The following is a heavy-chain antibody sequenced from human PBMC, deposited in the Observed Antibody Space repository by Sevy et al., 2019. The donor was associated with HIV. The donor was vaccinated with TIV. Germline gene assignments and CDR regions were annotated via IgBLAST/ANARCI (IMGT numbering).Heavy chain of an antibody. CDR2: ISGRDSST. D-gene: IGHD1-26*01. Sequence: GGSLRLSCAASGFSFSGYVMNWVRQAPGKGLVWVSSISGRDSSTYYADSVRGRFIISRDNSENTLYLQMNGLRAEDTAVYYCAKVTLWELLAAHDAFDVWGQGTMVTVSS. J-gene: IGHJ3*01. CDR3: AKVTLWELLAAHDAFDV. CDR1: GFSFSGYV. V-gene: IGHV3-23*01.